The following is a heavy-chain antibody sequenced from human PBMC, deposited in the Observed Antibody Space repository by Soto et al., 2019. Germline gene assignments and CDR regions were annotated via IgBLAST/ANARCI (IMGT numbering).Heavy chain of an antibody. Sequence: EVQLLESGGGLVQPGGSLRLSCAASGFTFSSYAMSWVRQAPGKGLEWVSAISGSGGSTYHADSVKGRFTISRDNSKNTLYLQMNSLRAEDTAVYYCAKPPVTTGWAELPFDYWGQGTLVTVSS. V-gene: IGHV3-23*01. J-gene: IGHJ4*02. CDR3: AKPPVTTGWAELPFDY. D-gene: IGHD4-17*01. CDR2: ISGSGGST. CDR1: GFTFSSYA.